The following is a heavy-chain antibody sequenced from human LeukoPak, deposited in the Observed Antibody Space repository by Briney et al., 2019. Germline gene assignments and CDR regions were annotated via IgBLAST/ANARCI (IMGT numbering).Heavy chain of an antibody. J-gene: IGHJ4*02. Sequence: SETLSLTCAVSGGSISSSNWWSWVRQPPGKGLERIGEIYHSGSPNYNPSLKSRVTISVDKSRNHFSLNLSSVTAADTAVYYCARVNINNWHSCDYWGQGTLVTVSS. V-gene: IGHV4-4*02. CDR3: ARVNINNWHSCDY. D-gene: IGHD1-1*01. CDR1: GGSISSSNW. CDR2: IYHSGSP.